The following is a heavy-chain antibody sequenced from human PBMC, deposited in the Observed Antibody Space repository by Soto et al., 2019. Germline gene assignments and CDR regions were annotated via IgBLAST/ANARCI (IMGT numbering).Heavy chain of an antibody. J-gene: IGHJ5*02. CDR2: ISSSSSYI. CDR3: ARDRSSSNNWFDP. Sequence: GGSLRLSCAASGFTFSSYSMNWVRQAPGKGLEWVSSISSSSSYIYYADSVKGRFTISRDNAKNSLYLQMNSLRAKDTAVYYCARDRSSSNNWFDPWGQGTLVTVSS. V-gene: IGHV3-21*01. D-gene: IGHD6-6*01. CDR1: GFTFSSYS.